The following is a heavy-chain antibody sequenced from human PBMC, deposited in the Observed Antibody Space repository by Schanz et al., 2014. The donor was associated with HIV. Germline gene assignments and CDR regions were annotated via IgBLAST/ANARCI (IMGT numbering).Heavy chain of an antibody. CDR2: ISYDGRNK. D-gene: IGHD3-22*01. J-gene: IGHJ4*02. Sequence: QVQLVESGGGVVQPGRSLRLSCAGSGFSFDTFGIHWVRQAPGKGLEWLAVISYDGRNKLYADSVKGRFTISRDNSKNTLYLQMTTLRTEDTAVYYCAKPEYDSRGNSQSHFDSWGQGTLVTVSS. V-gene: IGHV3-30*18. CDR3: AKPEYDSRGNSQSHFDS. CDR1: GFSFDTFG.